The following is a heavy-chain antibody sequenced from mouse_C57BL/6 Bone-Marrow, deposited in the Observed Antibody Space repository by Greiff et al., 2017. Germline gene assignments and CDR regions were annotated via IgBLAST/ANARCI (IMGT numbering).Heavy chain of an antibody. CDR3: ARGGYGSGKALAY. V-gene: IGHV1-64*01. CDR2: IHPNSGST. D-gene: IGHD1-1*01. J-gene: IGHJ3*01. Sequence: VQLQQSGAELVKPGASVKLSCKASGYTFTSYWMHWVKQRPGQGLAWIGMIHPNSGSTNYNEKFKSKATLTVDKSSSTAYMQLSSLRSEDSAVYYCARGGYGSGKALAYWGQGTLVTVSA. CDR1: GYTFTSYW.